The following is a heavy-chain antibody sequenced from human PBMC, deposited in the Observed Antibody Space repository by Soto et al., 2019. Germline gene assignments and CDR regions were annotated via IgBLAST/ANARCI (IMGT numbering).Heavy chain of an antibody. V-gene: IGHV4-34*01. Sequence: SETLSLTCAVYGGSFSGYHWSWIRQPPGKGLEWIGEIYDSGSSNCNPALKSRVIVSVDASKNQFSLKLSSVTAADTAVYYCASSYSSGWSSPYYFDYWGQGTLVTVSS. J-gene: IGHJ4*02. CDR3: ASSYSSGWSSPYYFDY. CDR2: IYDSGSS. CDR1: GGSFSGYH. D-gene: IGHD6-19*01.